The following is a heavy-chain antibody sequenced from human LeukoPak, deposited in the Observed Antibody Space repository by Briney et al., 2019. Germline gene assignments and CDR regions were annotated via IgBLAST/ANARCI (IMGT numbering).Heavy chain of an antibody. J-gene: IGHJ4*02. CDR2: IYNSGST. V-gene: IGHV4-61*02. CDR1: GGFIRSGTYY. Sequence: PSETLSLTCTVSGGFIRSGTYYWSWIRQPAGKGLEWIGRIYNSGSTNYSPSLKSRATISIDTSNDQFSLKLSSVTAADTAVYYCARGKAAAEDFDYWGQGTLVTVSS. D-gene: IGHD6-13*01. CDR3: ARGKAAAEDFDY.